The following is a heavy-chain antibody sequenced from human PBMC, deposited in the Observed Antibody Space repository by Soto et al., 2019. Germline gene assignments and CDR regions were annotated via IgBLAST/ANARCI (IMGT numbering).Heavy chain of an antibody. V-gene: IGHV1-69*12. CDR1: GGTFSNYG. Sequence: QVQLVQSGAEVKKPGSSVKVSCKSSGGTFSNYGFSWVRQAPGQGLECMGVIVPIFGAEHPQKFQGRVTITADESXIKXIMELRGLRAEDTAVYYCARGGSDYEGSGYYQGHVWGQGTTVTVSS. D-gene: IGHD3-22*01. J-gene: IGHJ6*02. CDR2: IVPIFGA. CDR3: ARGGSDYEGSGYYQGHV.